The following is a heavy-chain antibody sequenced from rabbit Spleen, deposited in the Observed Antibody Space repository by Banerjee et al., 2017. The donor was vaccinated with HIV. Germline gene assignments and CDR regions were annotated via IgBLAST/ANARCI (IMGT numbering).Heavy chain of an antibody. Sequence: QEPLKETGGGLVQPGGTLTLTCTVSGFSFSSAYYLCWVRQAPGKGLEWIASIYPDSGVTYYANWAKGRFTISKTSSTTVTLQMTSLTAADTATYFCARWYIFYGMDLWGQGTLVTVS. J-gene: IGHJ6*01. D-gene: IGHD1-1*01. V-gene: IGHV1S45*01. CDR1: GFSFSSAYY. CDR2: IYPDSGVT. CDR3: ARWYIFYGMDL.